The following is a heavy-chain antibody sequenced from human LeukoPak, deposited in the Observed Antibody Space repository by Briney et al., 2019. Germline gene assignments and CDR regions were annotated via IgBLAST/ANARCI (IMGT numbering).Heavy chain of an antibody. D-gene: IGHD3-9*01. CDR2: ISSTSGYM. CDR3: ARILILTGYYSDS. Sequence: GGSLRLSCAASGLTFSSYSMNWVRQAPGKGLEWVSSISSTSGYMYYTDSVKGRFTISRDNAKNSLYLQMNSLRAEDTAVYYCARILILTGYYSDSWGQGTLVTVSS. CDR1: GLTFSSYS. J-gene: IGHJ5*01. V-gene: IGHV3-21*01.